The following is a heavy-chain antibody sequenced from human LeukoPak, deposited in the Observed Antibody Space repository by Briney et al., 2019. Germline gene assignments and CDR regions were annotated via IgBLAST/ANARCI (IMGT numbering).Heavy chain of an antibody. V-gene: IGHV3-33*06. CDR1: GFTFSSYG. J-gene: IGHJ6*03. CDR3: AKGHCGGDCYSPYYYYMDV. Sequence: PGGSLRLSCAASGFTFSSYGMHWVRQAPGKGLEWVAVIWYDGSNKYYADSVKGRFTISRDNSKNTLYLQMNSLRAEDTAVYYCAKGHCGGDCYSPYYYYMDVWGKGTTVTDSS. CDR2: IWYDGSNK. D-gene: IGHD2-21*02.